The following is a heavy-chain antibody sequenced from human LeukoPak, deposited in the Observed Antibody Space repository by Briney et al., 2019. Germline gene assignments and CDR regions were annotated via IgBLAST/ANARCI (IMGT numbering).Heavy chain of an antibody. D-gene: IGHD3-16*01. V-gene: IGHV4-59*01. CDR2: SYSRVST. J-gene: IGHJ3*01. CDR1: GSSISSCY. Sequence: PSAILSLTCTVSGSSISSCYWSWIRLPPGRGLEWIGYSYSRVSTNHNPSTTSRVTISIGTSKNQFSLTLSSATAADTALNSGARVVWGQLNAFDFWGQGTMVTVSS. CDR3: ARVVWGQLNAFDF.